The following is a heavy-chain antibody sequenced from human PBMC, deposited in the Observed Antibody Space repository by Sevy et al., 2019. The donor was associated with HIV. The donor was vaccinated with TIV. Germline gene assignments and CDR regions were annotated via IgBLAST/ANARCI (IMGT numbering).Heavy chain of an antibody. J-gene: IGHJ6*02. CDR1: GFTFSSYS. D-gene: IGHD3-10*01. Sequence: GGSLRLSCAASGFTFSSYSMNWVRQAPGKGLEWVSYISSSSSTIYYADSVKGRFTISRDNAKNSLYLQMNSLRDEDTVVYYCARDLVQYYYGSGALSGMDVWGQGTTVTVSS. CDR3: ARDLVQYYYGSGALSGMDV. CDR2: ISSSSSTI. V-gene: IGHV3-48*02.